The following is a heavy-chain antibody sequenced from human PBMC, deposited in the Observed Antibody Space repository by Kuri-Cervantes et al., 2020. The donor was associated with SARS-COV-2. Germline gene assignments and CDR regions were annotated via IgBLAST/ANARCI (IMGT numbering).Heavy chain of an antibody. J-gene: IGHJ4*02. CDR3: ATSGYYDFWSGYYFDY. CDR1: GGSISSSSYY. V-gene: IGHV4-39*01. CDR2: IYYSGST. D-gene: IGHD3-3*01. Sequence: SETLSLTCTVSGGSISSSSYYWGWIRQPPGKGLEWIGSIYYSGSTYYNPSLKSRVTISVDTSKNRFSLKLSSVTAADTAVYYCATSGYYDFWSGYYFDYWGQGTLVTVSS.